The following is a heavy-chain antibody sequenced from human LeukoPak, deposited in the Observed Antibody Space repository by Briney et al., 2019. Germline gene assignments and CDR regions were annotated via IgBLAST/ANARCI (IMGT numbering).Heavy chain of an antibody. J-gene: IGHJ5*02. Sequence: GGSLRLSCAASGFNFSASNLHWVRQASGQGLEWVGRIGSKANTYATAFAASVKGRFTISRDDSKNTAYLQMNDLKTEDTAVYYCTRRPDSGGLGFDPWGQGTLVTVSS. V-gene: IGHV3-73*01. D-gene: IGHD1-26*01. CDR3: TRRPDSGGLGFDP. CDR1: GFNFSASN. CDR2: IGSKANTYAT.